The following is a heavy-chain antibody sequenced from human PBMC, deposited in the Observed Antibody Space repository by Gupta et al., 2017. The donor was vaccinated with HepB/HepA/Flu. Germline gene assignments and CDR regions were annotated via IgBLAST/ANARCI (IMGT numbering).Heavy chain of an antibody. Sequence: QLQESGQGLVKPSETLSLTCTVSGGSISSYYWSWIRQPPGKGLEGSGYIYYSGSTNYNPSLKRRVTISVDTYKNPCALKLSSVTAAGTAVDYCASYTQCGYTSMDRFDDWGQGTMVTVSS. CDR2: IYYSGST. CDR1: GGSISSYY. V-gene: IGHV4-59*01. J-gene: IGHJ4*02. CDR3: ASYTQCGYTSMDRFDD. D-gene: IGHD6-13*01.